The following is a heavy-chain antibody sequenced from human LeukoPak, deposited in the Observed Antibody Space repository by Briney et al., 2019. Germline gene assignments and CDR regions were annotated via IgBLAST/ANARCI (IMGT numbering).Heavy chain of an antibody. Sequence: PGGSLRLSCAASGFTFSSYWMHWVRHAPGKGLVWVSRINSDGSSTSYADSVKGRFTISRDNAKNTLYLQMNSLRAEDTAVYYCARPYYYGSGSDAFDIWGQGTMVTVSS. CDR3: ARPYYYGSGSDAFDI. CDR2: INSDGSST. J-gene: IGHJ3*02. V-gene: IGHV3-74*01. D-gene: IGHD3-10*01. CDR1: GFTFSSYW.